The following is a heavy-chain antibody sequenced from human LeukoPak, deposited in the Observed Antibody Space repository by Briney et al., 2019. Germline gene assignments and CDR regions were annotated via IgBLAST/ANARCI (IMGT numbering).Heavy chain of an antibody. Sequence: GGSLRLSCAASGFTFSGYSMNWVRQAPGKGLEWVSYISSSGGTIYYADSVKGRFTISRDNAKNSLYLQMNSLRDEDTAVYYCARDLGATGPNWFDPWGQGTLVTVSS. CDR1: GFTFSGYS. CDR2: ISSSGGTI. D-gene: IGHD3-16*01. J-gene: IGHJ5*02. V-gene: IGHV3-48*02. CDR3: ARDLGATGPNWFDP.